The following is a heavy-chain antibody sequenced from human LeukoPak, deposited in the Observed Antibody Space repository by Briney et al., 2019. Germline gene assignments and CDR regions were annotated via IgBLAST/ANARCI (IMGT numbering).Heavy chain of an antibody. V-gene: IGHV4-30-4*08. CDR2: IYYSGST. CDR3: AGYYDNGVYSSYWYFDL. D-gene: IGHD3-22*01. Sequence: SQTLSLTCTVSGGSISSADYYWSWIRQPPGKGLEWIGYIYYSGSTYYNPYLKSRVTISRDTSKNQFSLRLNSVTAADTAVYYCAGYYDNGVYSSYWYFDLWGRGTLVTVSS. CDR1: GGSISSADYY. J-gene: IGHJ2*01.